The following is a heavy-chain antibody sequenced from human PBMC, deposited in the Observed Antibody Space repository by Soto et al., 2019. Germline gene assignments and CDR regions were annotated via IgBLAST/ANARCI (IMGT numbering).Heavy chain of an antibody. Sequence: SETQSLTCIVSGGSISSYYWSWIRQPPGKGLEWIGYIYYSGSTNYNPSLKSRVTISVDTSKNQFSLKLSSVTAADTAVYYCARAVLPATAPFDYWGQGTLVTVSS. D-gene: IGHD2-2*01. J-gene: IGHJ4*02. V-gene: IGHV4-59*01. CDR3: ARAVLPATAPFDY. CDR2: IYYSGST. CDR1: GGSISSYY.